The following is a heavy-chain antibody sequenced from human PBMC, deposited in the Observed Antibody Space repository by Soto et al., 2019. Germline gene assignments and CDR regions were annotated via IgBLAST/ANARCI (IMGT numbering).Heavy chain of an antibody. V-gene: IGHV3-30*18. Sequence: PGGPLRLSCAASGFTFSSYGMHWVRQAPGKGLEWVAVISYDGSNKYYADSVKGRFTISRDNSKNTLYLQMNSLRAEDTAVYYCAKGGNSVTGYDFWSGYYNDAFDIWGQGTMVTVSS. J-gene: IGHJ3*02. D-gene: IGHD3-3*01. CDR1: GFTFSSYG. CDR2: ISYDGSNK. CDR3: AKGGNSVTGYDFWSGYYNDAFDI.